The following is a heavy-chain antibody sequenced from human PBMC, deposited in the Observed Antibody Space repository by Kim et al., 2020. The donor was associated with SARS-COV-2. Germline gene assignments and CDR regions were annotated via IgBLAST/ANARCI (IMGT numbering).Heavy chain of an antibody. CDR1: GYTFTGYY. V-gene: IGHV1-2*02. J-gene: IGHJ5*02. CDR2: INPNSGGT. CDR3: AREATMVRGVIQGWFDP. D-gene: IGHD3-10*01. Sequence: ASVKVSCKASGYTFTGYYMHWVRQAPGQGLEWMGWINPNSGGTNYAQKFQGRVTMTRDTSISTAYMELSRLRSDDTAVYYCAREATMVRGVIQGWFDPWGQGTLVTVSS.